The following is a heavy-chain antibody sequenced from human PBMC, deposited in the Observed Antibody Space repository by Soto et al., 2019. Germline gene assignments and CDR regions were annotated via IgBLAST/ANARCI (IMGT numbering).Heavy chain of an antibody. Sequence: SETLSLTCAVYGGSFSGYYWSWIRQPPGKGLEWIGEINHSGSTNYNPSLKSRVTISVDTSKNQFSPKLSSVTAADTAVYYCARSSWDVAARTFDYWGQGTLVTVSS. CDR2: INHSGST. J-gene: IGHJ4*02. CDR1: GGSFSGYY. CDR3: ARSSWDVAARTFDY. V-gene: IGHV4-34*01. D-gene: IGHD6-13*01.